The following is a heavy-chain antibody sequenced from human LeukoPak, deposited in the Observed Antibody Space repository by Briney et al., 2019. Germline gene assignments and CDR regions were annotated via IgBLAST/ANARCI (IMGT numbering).Heavy chain of an antibody. V-gene: IGHV3-7*01. Sequence: PGGSLRLSCVASGFTFSISWVTWVRQAPGKGLDGVANIDKHGSGKYYVDSVKGRFAISRDYASNSVFLQMNSLRAEDTSVYYCARDAGWGYYDLWGQGTPVTVSS. J-gene: IGHJ4*02. CDR2: IDKHGSGK. D-gene: IGHD1-26*01. CDR1: GFTFSISW. CDR3: ARDAGWGYYDL.